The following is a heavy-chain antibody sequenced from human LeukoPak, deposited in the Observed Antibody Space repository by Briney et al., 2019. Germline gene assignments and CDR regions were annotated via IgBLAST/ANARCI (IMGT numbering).Heavy chain of an antibody. J-gene: IGHJ4*02. Sequence: PGASLRLSCAASGFIFSHYSMNWVRQAPGKGLEWISYIGIDSGNTRYADSVKGRFTISGDIATKSLYLQMNSLRVEDSAVYYCARDHNYAFDNWGQGTLVTVSS. CDR3: ARDHNYAFDN. V-gene: IGHV3-48*04. CDR1: GFIFSHYS. D-gene: IGHD1-1*01. CDR2: IGIDSGNT.